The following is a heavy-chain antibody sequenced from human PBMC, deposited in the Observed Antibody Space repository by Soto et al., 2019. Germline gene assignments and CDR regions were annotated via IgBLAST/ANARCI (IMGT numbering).Heavy chain of an antibody. CDR1: GYTFTSYA. J-gene: IGHJ4*02. Sequence: QDQLVQSGAEVKKPGASVKVSCKASGYTFTSYAMHWVRQAPRQRLEWMGWINAGNGNTKYSQKFQGRVTITRDTSASTAYMELNSLRYDDTAVYYCAREYSSGWYDTFDVWGQGPLVTVSS. D-gene: IGHD6-19*01. CDR3: AREYSSGWYDTFDV. CDR2: INAGNGNT. V-gene: IGHV1-3*01.